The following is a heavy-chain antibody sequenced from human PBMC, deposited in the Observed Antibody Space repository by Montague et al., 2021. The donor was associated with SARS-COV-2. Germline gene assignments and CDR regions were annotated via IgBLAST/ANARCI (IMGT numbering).Heavy chain of an antibody. CDR1: GGSISSREW. V-gene: IGHV4-4*02. Sequence: SETLSLTCAVSGGSISSREWWSWVRQPPGQGLEWFGEIHQYGSGSNNYNPPIKSRITIAIDHNKKYFSLNLTSMAAADTGVYYWGGTWVYLSPVDVWGQGTPVIVSS. D-gene: IGHD2/OR15-2a*01. CDR2: IHQYGSGSN. CDR3: GGTWVYLSPVDV. J-gene: IGHJ6*02.